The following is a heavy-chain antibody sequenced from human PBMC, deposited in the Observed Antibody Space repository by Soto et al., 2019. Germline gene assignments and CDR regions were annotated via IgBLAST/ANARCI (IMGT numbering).Heavy chain of an antibody. CDR2: IKSKTDGGTT. CDR1: GFTFSNTW. V-gene: IGHV3-15*07. Sequence: PGGSLRLSCAASGFTFSNTWMNWVRQAPGKGLEWVGRIKSKTDGGTTDYAAPVKGRFTISRDDSKNTLYLQMNSLKTEDTAVYYCTTDLGVVRGVNKVYWGQGTLVTVSS. D-gene: IGHD3-10*01. J-gene: IGHJ4*02. CDR3: TTDLGVVRGVNKVY.